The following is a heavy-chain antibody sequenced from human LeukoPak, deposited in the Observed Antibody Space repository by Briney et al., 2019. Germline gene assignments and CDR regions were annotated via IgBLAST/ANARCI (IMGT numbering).Heavy chain of an antibody. CDR2: INAGNGNT. J-gene: IGHJ3*02. CDR3: ARVDLHIVVVPAAKGNAFDI. CDR1: GYTFTSYA. Sequence: ASVKVSCKASGYTFTSYAMHWVRQAPGQRLEWMGWINAGNGNTKYSQKLQGRVTMTTDTSTSTAYMELRSLRSDDTAVYYCARVDLHIVVVPAAKGNAFDIWGQGTMVTVSS. D-gene: IGHD2-2*01. V-gene: IGHV1-3*01.